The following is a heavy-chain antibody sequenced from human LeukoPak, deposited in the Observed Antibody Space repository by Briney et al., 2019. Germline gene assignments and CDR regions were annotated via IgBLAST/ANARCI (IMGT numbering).Heavy chain of an antibody. Sequence: SETLSLTCAVYGGSFSGYYWSWIRQPPGKGLEWIGEINHSGSTNYNPSLKSRVTISVDTSKNQFSLKLSSVTAADTAVYYCARSQYNWNYADYYYYMDVWGKGTTVTVSS. V-gene: IGHV4-34*01. CDR3: ARSQYNWNYADYYYYMDV. CDR1: GGSFSGYY. J-gene: IGHJ6*03. CDR2: INHSGST. D-gene: IGHD1-7*01.